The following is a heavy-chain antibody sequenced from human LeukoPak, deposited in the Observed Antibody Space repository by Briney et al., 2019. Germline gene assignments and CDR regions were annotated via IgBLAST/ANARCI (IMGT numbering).Heavy chain of an antibody. CDR1: GFTFSDYA. CDR2: IINKANGGTA. V-gene: IGHV3-49*04. Sequence: GGSLRLSCLGSGFTFSDYAMTWVRQAPGKGLEWVGFIINKANGGTADYAASVKGRFTISRDDSKTIAYLQMNSLRTEDTAVYYCSRAYSTGWLGINDYWGQGALVTVS. J-gene: IGHJ4*02. D-gene: IGHD6-19*01. CDR3: SRAYSTGWLGINDY.